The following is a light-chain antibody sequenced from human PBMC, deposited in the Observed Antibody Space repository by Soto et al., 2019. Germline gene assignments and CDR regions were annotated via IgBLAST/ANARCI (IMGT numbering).Light chain of an antibody. Sequence: EIMMTQSPVTLSVSPGERATLSCRASQSVNSNLAWYQQKPGQAPRLLIYGASTRATGIPDRFSGSGSGTDFTLTSSRLEPEDFAVYYCQQYGSSPPITFGQGTRLEIK. CDR3: QQYGSSPPIT. CDR2: GAS. V-gene: IGKV3-20*01. CDR1: QSVNSN. J-gene: IGKJ5*01.